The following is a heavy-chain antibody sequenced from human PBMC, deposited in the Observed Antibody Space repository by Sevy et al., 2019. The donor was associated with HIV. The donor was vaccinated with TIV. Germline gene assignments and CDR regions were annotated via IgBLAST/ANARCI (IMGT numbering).Heavy chain of an antibody. D-gene: IGHD2-15*01. Sequence: SETLSLTCSVYGGSFSGYYWSWIRQPPGKGLEWIGEINHSGSTNYNPSLKSRVTISVDTSKNQFSLKLSSVTAADTAVFYCARARGYCSGGSCYSVVRSGFPDYWGQGTLVTVSS. CDR2: INHSGST. CDR3: ARARGYCSGGSCYSVVRSGFPDY. CDR1: GGSFSGYY. J-gene: IGHJ4*02. V-gene: IGHV4-34*01.